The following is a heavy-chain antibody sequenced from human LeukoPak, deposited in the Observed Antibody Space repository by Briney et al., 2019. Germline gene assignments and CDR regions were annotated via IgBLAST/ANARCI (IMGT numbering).Heavy chain of an antibody. CDR1: GYTFTSYD. V-gene: IGHV1-8*01. CDR3: ARGYSSGWYGWFDP. CDR2: MNPNSGNT. Sequence: ASVKVSCKASGYTFTSYDINWVRQATGQGLERMGWMNPNSGNTGYAQKFQGRVTMTRNTSITTAYMELSSLRSEDTAVYYCARGYSSGWYGWFDPWGQGTLVTVSS. D-gene: IGHD6-19*01. J-gene: IGHJ5*02.